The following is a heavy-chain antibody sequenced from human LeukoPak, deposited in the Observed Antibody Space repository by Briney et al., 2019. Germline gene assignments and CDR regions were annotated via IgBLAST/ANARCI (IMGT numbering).Heavy chain of an antibody. V-gene: IGHV1-8*03. CDR3: ARGPSELGAFDI. D-gene: IGHD1-26*01. Sequence: ASVKVSCKASGYTFTSYDINWVRQATGQGLEWMGWMNANSGNTGYAQKFQGRVTITRNTSISTAYMELSSLRSEDTAVYYCARGPSELGAFDIWGQGTMVTASS. CDR1: GYTFTSYD. J-gene: IGHJ3*02. CDR2: MNANSGNT.